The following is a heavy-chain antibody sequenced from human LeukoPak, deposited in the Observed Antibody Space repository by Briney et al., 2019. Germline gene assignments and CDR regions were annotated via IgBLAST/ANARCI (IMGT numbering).Heavy chain of an antibody. CDR2: INHSGST. D-gene: IGHD6-19*01. CDR1: GGSFSGYY. J-gene: IGHJ4*02. Sequence: SETLSLTCAIYGGSFSGYYWSWIRQPPGKGLERIREINHSGSTNYNPSLKSRVTISVDTSKNQFSLKLSSVTAADTAVYYCARGGSGWYVAVFSPYYFDYWGQGTLVTVSS. CDR3: ARGGSGWYVAVFSPYYFDY. V-gene: IGHV4-34*01.